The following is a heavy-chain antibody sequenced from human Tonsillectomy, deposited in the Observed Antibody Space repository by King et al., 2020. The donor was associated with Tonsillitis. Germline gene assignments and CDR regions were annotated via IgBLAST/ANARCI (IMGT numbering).Heavy chain of an antibody. CDR1: GGTFSSYA. V-gene: IGHV1-69*09. CDR2: IIPILGIA. CDR3: ARVASRDPAFDY. Sequence: VQLVESGAEVKKPGSSVKVSCKASGGTFSSYAISWVRQAPGQGLEWMGRIIPILGIADYAQNFQGRVTITADISTTTAYMELLSLRSDDTAVYYCARVASRDPAFDYWGQGTLVTVSS. J-gene: IGHJ4*02. D-gene: IGHD5-24*01.